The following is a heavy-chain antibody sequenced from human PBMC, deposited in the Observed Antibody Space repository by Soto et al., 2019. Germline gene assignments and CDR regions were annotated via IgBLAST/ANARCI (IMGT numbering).Heavy chain of an antibody. CDR3: ARVVPLYDRTSPLDY. CDR1: GYTFSTYG. CDR2: FNTGNGDT. J-gene: IGHJ4*02. Sequence: VQLVQSGAEEKKPGASVKVSCKASGYTFSTYGIHWVRQAPGQRLEWMGWFNTGNGDTKYSQKFQGRVTLTGDTSASTASMELSGLRSADTAVYYCARVVPLYDRTSPLDYWGQGTLVTVSS. D-gene: IGHD3-22*01. V-gene: IGHV1-3*04.